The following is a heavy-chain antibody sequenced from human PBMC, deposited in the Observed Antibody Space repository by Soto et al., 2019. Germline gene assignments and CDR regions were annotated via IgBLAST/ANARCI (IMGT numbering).Heavy chain of an antibody. D-gene: IGHD2-15*01. J-gene: IGHJ4*02. CDR1: GGSISSSSYY. Sequence: SETLSLTCTVSGGSISSSSYYWGWIRQPPGKGLEWIGSIYYSGSTYYNPSLKSRVTISVDTSKNQFSLKLSSVTAADTAVYYCARSIVVVVAAQLFDYWGQGTLVTVSS. CDR3: ARSIVVVVAAQLFDY. V-gene: IGHV4-39*01. CDR2: IYYSGST.